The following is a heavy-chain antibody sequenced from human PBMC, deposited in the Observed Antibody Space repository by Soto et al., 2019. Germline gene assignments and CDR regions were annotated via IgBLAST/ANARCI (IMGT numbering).Heavy chain of an antibody. CDR1: GFTFSNYG. CDR2: VSYHGTNR. Sequence: QVQLVESGGGVVQPGKSLRLSCAASGFTFSNYGMHWVRQAPGKGLEWMAVVSYHGTNRYYADSVRGRFTISRDNSKNTLYLQVNSLRAEDTAVYYCPKWAEGGAYYGMDGWGQGTTVTVSS. D-gene: IGHD3-16*01. J-gene: IGHJ6*02. CDR3: PKWAEGGAYYGMDG. V-gene: IGHV3-30*18.